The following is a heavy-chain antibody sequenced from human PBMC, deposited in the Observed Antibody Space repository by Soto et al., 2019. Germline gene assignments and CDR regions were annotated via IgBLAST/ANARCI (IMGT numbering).Heavy chain of an antibody. CDR2: ISSNGGTT. Sequence: EVQLAESGGGMVQPGGSLRLSCVASGFTFSSYDMHWVRQAPGKGLEYVSSISSNGGTTYYGNSVKGRFTISRDNSKNTLYLQMGSLSAEDMAVYYCVRGVSGNYDYWGQGTLVTVSS. D-gene: IGHD1-7*01. V-gene: IGHV3-64*01. J-gene: IGHJ4*02. CDR3: VRGVSGNYDY. CDR1: GFTFSSYD.